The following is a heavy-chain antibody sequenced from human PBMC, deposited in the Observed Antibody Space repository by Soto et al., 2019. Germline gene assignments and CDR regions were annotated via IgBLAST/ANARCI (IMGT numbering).Heavy chain of an antibody. V-gene: IGHV4-61*08. CDR3: ARDCISTSCRDYGMDV. CDR1: GDSISSGDYY. D-gene: IGHD2-2*01. CDR2: IYYSGST. J-gene: IGHJ6*02. Sequence: SETLSLTCTVSGDSISSGDYYWSWIRQPPGKGLEWIGYIYYSGSTNYNPSLKSRVTISVDTSKNQFSLKLSSVTAADTAVYYCARDCISTSCRDYGMDVWGQGTTVNVSS.